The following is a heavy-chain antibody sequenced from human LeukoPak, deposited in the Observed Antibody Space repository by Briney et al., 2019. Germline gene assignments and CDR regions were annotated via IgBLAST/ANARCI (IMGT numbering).Heavy chain of an antibody. CDR2: INPASGGT. J-gene: IGHJ4*02. D-gene: IGHD3-10*01. CDR1: GYTFSGYY. Sequence: ASVKVSCKASGYTFSGYYMYWVRHAPGQGLEWMGWINPASGGTNYAQKFQGRVTMTRDTSISTAYMELSRLRSDDTAVYYCARDATFGELPHWGQGTLVTVSS. V-gene: IGHV1-2*02. CDR3: ARDATFGELPH.